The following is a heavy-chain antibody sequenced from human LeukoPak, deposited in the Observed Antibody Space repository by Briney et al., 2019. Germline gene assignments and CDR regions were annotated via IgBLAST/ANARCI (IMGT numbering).Heavy chain of an antibody. CDR1: GYTFTSYG. J-gene: IGHJ5*02. D-gene: IGHD3-3*01. CDR2: ISAYNGNT. CDR3: ARDGAIFGVVIMAGNWFDP. Sequence: ASVKVSCKASGYTFTSYGISWVRQAPGQGLEWMGWISAYNGNTNYAQKLQSRVTMTTDTSTSTAYMELRSLRSDDTAVYDCARDGAIFGVVIMAGNWFDPWGQGTLVTVSS. V-gene: IGHV1-18*01.